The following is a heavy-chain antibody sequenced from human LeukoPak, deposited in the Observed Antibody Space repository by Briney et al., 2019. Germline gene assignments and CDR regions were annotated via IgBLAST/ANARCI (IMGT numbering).Heavy chain of an antibody. J-gene: IGHJ4*02. Sequence: SETLSLTCTVSGGSVSSGSYYWVWIRQPPGKGLEWIGNIYYSGSTNYNPSLKSRVTISVDKSKNQFSLKLSSVTAADTAVYYCARAPMITFGGVIVTHFDYWGQGTLVTVSS. V-gene: IGHV4-39*07. D-gene: IGHD3-16*02. CDR1: GGSVSSGSYY. CDR3: ARAPMITFGGVIVTHFDY. CDR2: IYYSGST.